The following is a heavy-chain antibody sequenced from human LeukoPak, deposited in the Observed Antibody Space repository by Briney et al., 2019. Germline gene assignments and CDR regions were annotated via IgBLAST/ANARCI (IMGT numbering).Heavy chain of an antibody. D-gene: IGHD6-6*01. CDR2: INPNSGGT. CDR1: GYTFTGYY. Sequence: ASVKVSCKASGYTFTGYYMHWVRQAPGQGLEWMGWINPNSGGTNNAQKFQGRVTMTSDTSISTAYMELSRLRSDDTAVYYFARGSSSGSPGTAFDIWGQGTMVTVS. J-gene: IGHJ3*02. CDR3: ARGSSSGSPGTAFDI. V-gene: IGHV1-2*02.